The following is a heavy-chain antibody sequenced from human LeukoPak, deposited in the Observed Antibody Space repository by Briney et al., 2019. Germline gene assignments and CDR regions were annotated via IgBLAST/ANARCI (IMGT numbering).Heavy chain of an antibody. J-gene: IGHJ6*03. CDR2: INWNGGST. CDR3: ARVGHFWSGYGFVNYYYYYYYMDV. D-gene: IGHD3-3*02. CDR1: GFTFSSYA. Sequence: GGSLRLSCAASGFTFSSYAMSWVRQAPGKGLEWVSGINWNGGSTGYADSVKGRFTISRDNAKNSLYLQMNSLRAEDTALYYCARVGHFWSGYGFVNYYYYYYYMDVWGKGTTVTVSS. V-gene: IGHV3-20*04.